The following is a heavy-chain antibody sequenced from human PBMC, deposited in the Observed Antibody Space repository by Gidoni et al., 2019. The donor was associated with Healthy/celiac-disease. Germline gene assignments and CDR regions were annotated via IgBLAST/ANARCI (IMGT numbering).Heavy chain of an antibody. Sequence: QLQLQESGPGLVKPSETLSLTCTVSGCSISSSSYYWGWIRQPPGKGLEWIGSIYYSGSTYYNPSLKSRVTISVDTSKNQFSLKLSSVTAADTAVYYCARYPYGSGSYMVDYWGQGTLVTVSS. CDR3: ARYPYGSGSYMVDY. CDR2: IYYSGST. V-gene: IGHV4-39*07. D-gene: IGHD3-10*01. CDR1: GCSISSSSYY. J-gene: IGHJ4*02.